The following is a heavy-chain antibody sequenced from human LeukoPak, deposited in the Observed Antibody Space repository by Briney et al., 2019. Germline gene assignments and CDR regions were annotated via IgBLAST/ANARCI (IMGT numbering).Heavy chain of an antibody. Sequence: SETLSLTCTVSGGSISSYYWSWIRQPPGKGLEWIGYIYYSGSTNYHPSLKSRVTISVDTSKNQFSLKLSSVTAADTAVYYCARERVRGSGVIDYWGQGTLVTVSS. CDR3: ARERVRGSGVIDY. CDR2: IYYSGST. CDR1: GGSISSYY. D-gene: IGHD3-10*01. J-gene: IGHJ4*02. V-gene: IGHV4-59*01.